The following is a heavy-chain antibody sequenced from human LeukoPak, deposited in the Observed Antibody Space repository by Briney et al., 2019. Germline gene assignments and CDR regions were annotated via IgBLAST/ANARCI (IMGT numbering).Heavy chain of an antibody. CDR2: IGGTGANT. CDR3: AMGHITDWHYLDY. Sequence: PGGSLRLSCAASGFMFSNYALTWVRQAPGKGLEWVSTIGGTGANTYYADSVKGRFTISRDSSKNTMYVQLSSLRAEGTAIYYCAMGHITDWHYLDYWGQGTLVTVSS. D-gene: IGHD3-9*01. V-gene: IGHV3-23*01. J-gene: IGHJ4*02. CDR1: GFMFSNYA.